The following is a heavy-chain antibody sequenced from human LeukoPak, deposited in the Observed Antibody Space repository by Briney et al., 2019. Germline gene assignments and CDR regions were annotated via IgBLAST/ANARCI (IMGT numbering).Heavy chain of an antibody. CDR3: TRAGYSSGFDS. D-gene: IGHD6-19*01. CDR2: INSDGYSI. CDR1: AFTFSGYW. J-gene: IGHJ5*01. V-gene: IGHV3-74*03. Sequence: PGGSLRLSCAAPAFTFSGYWMHWVRQAPGKGLVWVSRINSDGYSITYADSVKGRFTISRDNAKNTLYLRMNSLIAEDTAVYFCTRAGYSSGFDSWGQGTLVTVSS.